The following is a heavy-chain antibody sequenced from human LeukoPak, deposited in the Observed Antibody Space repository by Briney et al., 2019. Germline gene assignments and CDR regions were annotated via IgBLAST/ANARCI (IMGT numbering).Heavy chain of an antibody. CDR1: GFTFDDYA. J-gene: IGHJ4*02. D-gene: IGHD2-21*02. CDR2: ISWNSGSI. Sequence: GRSLRLSCAVSGFTFDDYAMHWVRQAPGKGLEWVSVISWNSGSIGYADSVKGRFTISRDNAKNSLYLQMNSLRAEDTALYYCAKDMGSGAYCGGDCHATMGYWGQGTLVTVSS. CDR3: AKDMGSGAYCGGDCHATMGY. V-gene: IGHV3-9*01.